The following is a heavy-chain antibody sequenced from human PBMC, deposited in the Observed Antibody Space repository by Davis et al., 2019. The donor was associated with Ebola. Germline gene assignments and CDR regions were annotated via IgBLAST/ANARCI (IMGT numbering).Heavy chain of an antibody. CDR1: GYSFTDDG. V-gene: IGHV1-18*01. CDR3: ARDVRGITGPSEY. CDR2: ISTYNGNT. Sequence: AASVKVSCKASGYSFTDDGISWVRQAPGQGLEWMGWISTYNGNTNYAQKVQGRITMTTDTSTSTAYMELRSLRSDDTARYYCARDVRGITGPSEYRGQGTLVTVSS. J-gene: IGHJ4*02. D-gene: IGHD1-1*01.